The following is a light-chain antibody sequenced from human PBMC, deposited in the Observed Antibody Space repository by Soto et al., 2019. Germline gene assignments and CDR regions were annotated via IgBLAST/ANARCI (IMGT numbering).Light chain of an antibody. J-gene: IGKJ1*01. V-gene: IGKV1-39*01. CDR1: QSISNY. CDR3: QQSYSTPRT. Sequence: DIQMTQSPSYLSASVGDRVTITCRASQSISNYLNWYQQKPGKAPKLLIYAASSLQSGVPSRLSGSGSGTDFTLTISSLQPEDFATYYCQQSYSTPRTFGQGTKVEIK. CDR2: AAS.